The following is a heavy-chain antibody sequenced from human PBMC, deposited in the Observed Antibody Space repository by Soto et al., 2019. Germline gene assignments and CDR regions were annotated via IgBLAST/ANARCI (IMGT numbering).Heavy chain of an antibody. D-gene: IGHD2-2*01. CDR3: ATDRGYCSSTSCYYDYCFDY. CDR2: FDPEDGET. J-gene: IGHJ4*02. Sequence: ASVNVSCKVSGYTLTELFMHWVRQAPGKGLEWMGGFDPEDGETIYAQKFQGRVTMTEDRSTDTAYMELRRMRSEDTAVYYCATDRGYCSSTSCYYDYCFDYWGQGTLVTVSS. V-gene: IGHV1-24*01. CDR1: GYTLTELF.